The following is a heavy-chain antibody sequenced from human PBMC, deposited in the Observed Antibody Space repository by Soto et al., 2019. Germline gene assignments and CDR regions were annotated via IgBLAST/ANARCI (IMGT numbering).Heavy chain of an antibody. D-gene: IGHD3-3*01. CDR1: GDSICSSSYY. Sequence: SETLSLTCTVSGDSICSSSYYWGWIRQPPGKGLEWIASIYYTGSTYYNPSLKSRVTISVDTSKNQFSLKLSSVTAADTAMYFCARRFLEWPDYFDYWGQGTLVTVSS. CDR3: ARRFLEWPDYFDY. V-gene: IGHV4-39*01. CDR2: IYYTGST. J-gene: IGHJ4*02.